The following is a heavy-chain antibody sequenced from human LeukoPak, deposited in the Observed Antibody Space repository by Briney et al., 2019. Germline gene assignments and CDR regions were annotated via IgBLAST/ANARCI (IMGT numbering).Heavy chain of an antibody. Sequence: GGSLRLSCAASGFTFSNAWMSWVRQAPGKGLEWVDRIKSKTDGGTTDYAAPVKGRFTISRDDSKNTLYLQMNSLKTEDTAVYYCTTKQLVRGSDYWGQGTLVTVSS. CDR1: GFTFSNAW. CDR2: IKSKTDGGTT. D-gene: IGHD6-13*01. CDR3: TTKQLVRGSDY. J-gene: IGHJ4*02. V-gene: IGHV3-15*01.